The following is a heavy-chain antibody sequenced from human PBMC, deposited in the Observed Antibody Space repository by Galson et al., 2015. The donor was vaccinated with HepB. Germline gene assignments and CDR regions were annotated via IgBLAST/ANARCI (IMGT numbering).Heavy chain of an antibody. CDR2: IYPSGTT. Sequence: LSLTCTVSGGSVDSCYWSWIRQPAGKGLEWIGRIYPSGTTHYNPSLKSRVTISIDTSKNQFSLRLSSVTAADAAVYYCARGMYYYDSSGYWDYWYFDLWGRGTLVTVSS. CDR3: ARGMYYYDSSGYWDYWYFDL. J-gene: IGHJ2*01. CDR1: GGSVDSCY. V-gene: IGHV4-4*07. D-gene: IGHD3-22*01.